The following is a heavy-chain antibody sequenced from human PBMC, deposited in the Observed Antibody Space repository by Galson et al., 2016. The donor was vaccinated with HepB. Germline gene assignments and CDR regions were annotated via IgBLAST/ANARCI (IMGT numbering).Heavy chain of an antibody. Sequence: TLSLTCTVSGGSISSGGYYWSWIRQHPGKGLEWIGYIYHSGSTHYNPSLKSRVTISVDTAKNQFSLKLSSVTAADTAIYDCARDKKVPSFGVVISGGLDPWGQGTLVTVAS. V-gene: IGHV4-31*03. CDR1: GGSISSGGYY. CDR2: IYHSGST. D-gene: IGHD3-3*01. CDR3: ARDKKVPSFGVVISGGLDP. J-gene: IGHJ5*02.